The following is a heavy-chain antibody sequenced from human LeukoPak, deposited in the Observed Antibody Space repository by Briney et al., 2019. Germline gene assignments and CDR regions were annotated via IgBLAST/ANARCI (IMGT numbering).Heavy chain of an antibody. D-gene: IGHD2-8*02. CDR3: AKDGSWSCTD. CDR1: GFTFSSSA. CDR2: IAHHGNNK. Sequence: GGTLRLSCGASGFTFSSSAMHWVRQGPGKGLEWVAYIAHHGNNKYYADSVKGRFTISRGNSKGSLYLQMNSLRADDTAVYYCAKDGSWSCTDWGQGTLVRVSS. V-gene: IGHV3-30*02. J-gene: IGHJ4*02.